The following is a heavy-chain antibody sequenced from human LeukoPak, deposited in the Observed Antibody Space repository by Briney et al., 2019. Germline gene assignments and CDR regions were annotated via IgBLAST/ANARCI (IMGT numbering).Heavy chain of an antibody. CDR1: GSTFSSYW. D-gene: IGHD3-22*01. Sequence: GGSLRLSCAASGSTFSSYWMHWVRQAPGKGLVWVSRINTDGSSTSYADSVKGRFTISRDNAKNTLYLQMNSLRAEDTAVYYCAREAFSYYDSSGYYYVGAYYFDYWGQGTLVTVSS. J-gene: IGHJ4*02. V-gene: IGHV3-74*01. CDR2: INTDGSST. CDR3: AREAFSYYDSSGYYYVGAYYFDY.